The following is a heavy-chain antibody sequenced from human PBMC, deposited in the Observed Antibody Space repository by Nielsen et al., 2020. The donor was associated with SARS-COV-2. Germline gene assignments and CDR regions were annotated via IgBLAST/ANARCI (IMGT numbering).Heavy chain of an antibody. J-gene: IGHJ4*02. Sequence: GGSLRLSCAASGFTFSSYGMHWVRQAPGKGLEWVAVISYDGSNKYYADSVKGRFTISRDNSKNTLYLQMNSLRAEDTAVYYCARGVYSSGWVTAFDYWGQGTLVTVSS. V-gene: IGHV3-30*19. D-gene: IGHD6-19*01. CDR3: ARGVYSSGWVTAFDY. CDR2: ISYDGSNK. CDR1: GFTFSSYG.